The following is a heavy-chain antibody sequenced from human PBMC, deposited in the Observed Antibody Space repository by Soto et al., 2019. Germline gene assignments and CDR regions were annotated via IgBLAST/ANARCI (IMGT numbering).Heavy chain of an antibody. CDR2: ISAHNGNT. Sequence: QVHLVQSGAEVKKPGASVKVSCKASGYTFTSYGITWVRQAPGQGLEWMGWISAHNGNTDYAQKLQGRVIVTRDTSPSTTYRDLRSLISDDTAVYYCARGRYGDYWGQGALVTVSS. D-gene: IGHD1-1*01. J-gene: IGHJ4*02. V-gene: IGHV1-18*01. CDR3: ARGRYGDY. CDR1: GYTFTSYG.